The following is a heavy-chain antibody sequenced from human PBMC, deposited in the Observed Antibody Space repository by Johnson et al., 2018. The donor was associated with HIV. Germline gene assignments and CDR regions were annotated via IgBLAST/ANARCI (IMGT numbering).Heavy chain of an antibody. Sequence: QVQLVESGGGLVKPGGSLRLSCAASGFTFSDYYMSWIRQAPGKGLEWVSYISSSGSTIYYADSVKGRFTISRDNAKNSLYLQMNTLNAEDTAVYYCASSTVMMTDDAFDIWGQGTVVTVSP. CDR3: ASSTVMMTDDAFDI. D-gene: IGHD4-11*01. CDR2: ISSSGSTI. CDR1: GFTFSDYY. V-gene: IGHV3-11*01. J-gene: IGHJ3*02.